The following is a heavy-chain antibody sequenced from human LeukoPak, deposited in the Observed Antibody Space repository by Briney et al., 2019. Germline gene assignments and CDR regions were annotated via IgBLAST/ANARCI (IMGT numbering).Heavy chain of an antibody. V-gene: IGHV1-18*01. CDR1: GHTFTSYG. J-gene: IGHJ4*02. CDR2: ISAYNGNT. CDR3: ARDLPGAVAGTGGY. Sequence: ASVKVSCKASGHTFTSYGISWVRQAPGQGLEWMGWISAYNGNTNYAQKLQGRVTMTTDTSTSTAYMELRSLRSDDTAVYYCARDLPGAVAGTGGYWGPGTLVTVSS. D-gene: IGHD6-19*01.